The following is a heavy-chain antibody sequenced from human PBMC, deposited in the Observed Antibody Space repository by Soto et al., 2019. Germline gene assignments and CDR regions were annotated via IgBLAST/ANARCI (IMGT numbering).Heavy chain of an antibody. J-gene: IGHJ4*02. Sequence: PGGSLRLSCAASGFTFGSYAMSCVRQAPGKGLEWVSAISGSGGSTYYADSVKGRFTISRDNSKNTLYLQMNSLRAEDTAVYYCAKDANYYGSGSYFDYWGQGTLVTVSS. CDR2: ISGSGGST. V-gene: IGHV3-23*01. CDR1: GFTFGSYA. CDR3: AKDANYYGSGSYFDY. D-gene: IGHD3-10*01.